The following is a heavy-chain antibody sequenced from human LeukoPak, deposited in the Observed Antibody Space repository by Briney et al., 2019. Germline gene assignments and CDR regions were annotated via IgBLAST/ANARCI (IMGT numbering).Heavy chain of an antibody. V-gene: IGHV3-21*01. CDR2: ISRSSIYI. D-gene: IGHD3-10*01. CDR1: RFTFSSYN. Sequence: GGSLRLSCAASRFTFSSYNMNWLRQARGKGLGWVTSISRSSIYIYYEDSAKGRITISKDNAENSLSLQMNNLRAEDTAVYYCARDSGDGSGTYYPYGMDVWGQGTTVTVSS. CDR3: ARDSGDGSGTYYPYGMDV. J-gene: IGHJ6*02.